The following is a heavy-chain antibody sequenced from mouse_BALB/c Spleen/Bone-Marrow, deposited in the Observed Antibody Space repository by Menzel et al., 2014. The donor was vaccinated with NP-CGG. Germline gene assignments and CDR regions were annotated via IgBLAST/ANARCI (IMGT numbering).Heavy chain of an antibody. Sequence: DVHLVESGGGLVKPGGSLKLSCAASGFTFSSYAMSWVRQTPEKRLEWVATISSGGSYTYFSDSVMGRFTISRDNAKNTLYLQMSSLRSEDTAMYYSASSLYDYDAVDYWGQGTSVTVSS. V-gene: IGHV5-9-3*01. D-gene: IGHD1-1*01. J-gene: IGHJ4*01. CDR1: GFTFSSYA. CDR2: ISSGGSYT. CDR3: ASSLYDYDAVDY.